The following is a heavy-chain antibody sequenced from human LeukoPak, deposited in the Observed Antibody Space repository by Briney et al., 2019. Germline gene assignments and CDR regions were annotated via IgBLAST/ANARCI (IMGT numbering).Heavy chain of an antibody. V-gene: IGHV1-2*02. CDR3: ARAGYHGSGSYHYFDY. CDR1: GYTFTGYY. CDR2: INPNSGGT. D-gene: IGHD3-10*01. Sequence: ASVKVSCKASGYTFTGYYMHWVRQAPGQGLEWMGWINPNSGGTNYAQKFQGRVTMTRDRSTNTVYMELSSLTSEDTAVYYCARAGYHGSGSYHYFDYWGQGTLVTVSS. J-gene: IGHJ4*02.